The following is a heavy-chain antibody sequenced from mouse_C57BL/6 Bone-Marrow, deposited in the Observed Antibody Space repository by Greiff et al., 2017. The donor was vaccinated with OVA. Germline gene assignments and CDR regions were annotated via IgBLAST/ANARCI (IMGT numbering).Heavy chain of an antibody. CDR1: GFTFSNYW. Sequence: EVQGVESGGGLVQPGGSMKLSCVASGFTFSNYWMNWVRQSPEKGLEWVAQIRLKSDNYATHYAESVKGRFTISRDDSKSSVYLQMNNLRAEDTGIYYCTGPPYGSSRFAYWGQGTLVTVSA. V-gene: IGHV6-3*01. D-gene: IGHD1-1*01. CDR2: IRLKSDNYAT. J-gene: IGHJ3*01. CDR3: TGPPYGSSRFAY.